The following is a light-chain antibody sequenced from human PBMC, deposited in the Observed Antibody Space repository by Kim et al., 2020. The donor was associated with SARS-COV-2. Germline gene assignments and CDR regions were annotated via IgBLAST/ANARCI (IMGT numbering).Light chain of an antibody. CDR2: DVS. CDR1: QGISRF. Sequence: GDRVTITCRASQGISRFLAWFQQKAGKVPKRLIYDVSTLQSGVPSRFSGSGSGTEFTLTITSLQPEDFATYFCLQHKTFPYTFGQGTKLEI. CDR3: LQHKTFPYT. J-gene: IGKJ2*01. V-gene: IGKV1-17*03.